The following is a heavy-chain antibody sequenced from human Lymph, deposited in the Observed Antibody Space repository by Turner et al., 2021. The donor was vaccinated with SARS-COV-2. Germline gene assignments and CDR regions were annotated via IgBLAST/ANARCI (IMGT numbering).Heavy chain of an antibody. V-gene: IGHV3-33*01. J-gene: IGHJ6*02. CDR3: ARDSNYYDSSGSWGHYYYGMDV. D-gene: IGHD3-22*01. Sequence: QVQLVESGGGVVQPGRSLRLSCAASGFTFSSYGMHWVRQAPGKGLEWVAVIWYDGSNKYYADSVKGRFTISRDNSKNTLYLQMNNLRAEDTAVYYCARDSNYYDSSGSWGHYYYGMDVWGQGTTVTVSS. CDR2: IWYDGSNK. CDR1: GFTFSSYG.